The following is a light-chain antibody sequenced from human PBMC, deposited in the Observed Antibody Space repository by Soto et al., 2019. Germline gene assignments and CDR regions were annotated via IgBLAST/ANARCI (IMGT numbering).Light chain of an antibody. CDR1: QSIHTS. J-gene: IGKJ5*01. CDR2: DST. V-gene: IGKV3-11*01. CDR3: QQRNVWPPIN. Sequence: EIVLAQSPGTLSVSPGERSTLSFRASQSIHTSLAWYQQKPGQPPRLVVYDSTLRANGVPDRFGGSRSGNELTLTINNIEPEDFAVYYCQQRNVWPPINLGQGTPREIK.